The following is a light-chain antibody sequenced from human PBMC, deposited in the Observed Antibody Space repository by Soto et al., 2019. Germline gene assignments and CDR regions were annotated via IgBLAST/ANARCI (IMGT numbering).Light chain of an antibody. V-gene: IGLV1-36*01. CDR1: SSNIGNNG. CDR3: SVWDDTLNAVL. J-gene: IGLJ2*01. CDR2: YDD. Sequence: QSVLTQPPSVSAAPRQRVTISCSGSSSNIGNNGVNWYQQVPGKPPKLLMYYDDLLPSGVSDRFSGSKSGTSASLAISGLQSEDEADYYCSVWDDTLNAVLFGGGTKVTVL.